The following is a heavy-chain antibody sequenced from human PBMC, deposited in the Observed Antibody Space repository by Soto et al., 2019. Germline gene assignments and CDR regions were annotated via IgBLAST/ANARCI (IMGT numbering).Heavy chain of an antibody. J-gene: IGHJ6*03. CDR3: AKSLVFVDHGYMDV. D-gene: IGHD2-21*01. Sequence: QVQLVQSGAEVKKPGSSVKVSCEASGGRFTNYIFTWVRQAPGQGLEWMGRSIPIKGTADYALKFQDRVSMTADKSTNRVHMEMRSLRPDDTAVHYCAKSLVFVDHGYMDVWGKGTTVTVSS. V-gene: IGHV1-69*08. CDR1: GGRFTNYI. CDR2: SIPIKGTA.